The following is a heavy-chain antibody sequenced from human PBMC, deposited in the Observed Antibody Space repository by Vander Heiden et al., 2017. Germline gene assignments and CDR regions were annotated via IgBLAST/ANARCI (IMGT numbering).Heavy chain of an antibody. CDR3: ARTYGDYSAFDL. Sequence: EVQLVESGGGLVKPGGSLRLSCAASGFTFRTYTMHWVRQAPGKGLQWVSSISSSMRFIYYTDSLKGRFTISRDNAKNLLFLQMNSLRGDDTAVYYCARTYGDYSAFDLWGQGTVVAVSS. D-gene: IGHD4-4*01. CDR2: ISSSMRFI. J-gene: IGHJ3*01. V-gene: IGHV3-21*01. CDR1: GFTFRTYT.